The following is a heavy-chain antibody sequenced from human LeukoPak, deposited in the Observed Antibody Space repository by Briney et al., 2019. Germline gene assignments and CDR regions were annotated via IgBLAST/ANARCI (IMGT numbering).Heavy chain of an antibody. D-gene: IGHD3-22*01. CDR1: GGSISSYY. Sequence: SETLSLTCTVSGGSISSYYWSWIRQPAGKGLEWIGRIYTSGSANYNPSLKSRVTMSVDTSKNQFSLKLSSVTAADTAVYYCAREYYYDSSGYYFPSFFDYWGQGTLVTVSS. CDR3: AREYYYDSSGYYFPSFFDY. J-gene: IGHJ4*02. V-gene: IGHV4-4*07. CDR2: IYTSGSA.